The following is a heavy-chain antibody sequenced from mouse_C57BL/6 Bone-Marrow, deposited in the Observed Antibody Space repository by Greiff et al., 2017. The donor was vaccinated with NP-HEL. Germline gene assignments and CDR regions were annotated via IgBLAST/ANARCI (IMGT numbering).Heavy chain of an antibody. CDR3: ANYGSSDFDV. CDR1: GFTFSSYA. V-gene: IGHV5-4*03. CDR2: ISDGGSYT. J-gene: IGHJ1*03. D-gene: IGHD1-1*01. Sequence: EVNVVESGGGLVKPGGSLKLSCAASGFTFSSYAMSWVRQTPEKRLEWVATISDGGSYTYYPDNVKGRFTISRDNAKNNLYLQMSHLKSEDTAMYYCANYGSSDFDVWGTGTTVTVSS.